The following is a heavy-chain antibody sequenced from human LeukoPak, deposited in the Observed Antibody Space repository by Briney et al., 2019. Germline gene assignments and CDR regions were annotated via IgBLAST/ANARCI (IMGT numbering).Heavy chain of an antibody. CDR2: INVNGGAT. CDR3: AKGGAYYDFSFDP. Sequence: GGSLRLSCAASGFTFRSYAMSWVRQGPGEGLEWVSTINVNGGATYYADSVRGRFTISRDNSKNTLYLQVNSLRAEDTAVYYCAKGGAYYDFSFDPWGRGTLVTVSS. D-gene: IGHD3-3*01. CDR1: GFTFRSYA. V-gene: IGHV3-23*01. J-gene: IGHJ5*02.